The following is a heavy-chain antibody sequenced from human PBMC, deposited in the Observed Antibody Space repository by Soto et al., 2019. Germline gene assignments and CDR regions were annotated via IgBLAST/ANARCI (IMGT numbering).Heavy chain of an antibody. Sequence: QITLKESGPTLVEPTQTLTLTCSFSGFSLSNSGVGVGWFRQAPGKALECLGIIYWDNDRRYNPSLKDRLSISTHTTKNHVVVTMTYMEPVDTRTYYCANRVSYSVSWDVGWFDSWGQGTPVTVS. CDR1: GFSLSNSGVG. CDR2: IYWDNDR. J-gene: IGHJ5*01. CDR3: ANRVSYSVSWDVGWFDS. V-gene: IGHV2-5*02. D-gene: IGHD3-10*01.